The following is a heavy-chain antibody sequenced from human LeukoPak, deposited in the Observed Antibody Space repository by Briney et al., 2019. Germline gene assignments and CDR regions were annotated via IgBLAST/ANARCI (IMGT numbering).Heavy chain of an antibody. V-gene: IGHV4-59*12. CDR3: AKDSSWGMVRGVIDY. CDR1: GGSISFYY. J-gene: IGHJ4*02. Sequence: SETLSLTCTVSGGSISFYYWSWIRQPPGKGLEWIGSIYYSGSTYYNPSLKSRVTISVDTSKNQFSLKLSSVTAADTAVYYCAKDSSWGMVRGVIDYWGQGTLVTVSS. CDR2: IYYSGST. D-gene: IGHD3-10*01.